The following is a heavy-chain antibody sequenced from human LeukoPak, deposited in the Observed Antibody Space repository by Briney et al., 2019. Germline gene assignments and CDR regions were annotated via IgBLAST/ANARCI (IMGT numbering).Heavy chain of an antibody. J-gene: IGHJ1*01. Sequence: GESLKISCKGSGYSFTSYWIGWVRQMPGKGLEWMGIIYPGDSDTRYSPSFQGQVTISADKSISTAYLQWSSLKASDTAMYYCASTQWAVAGLEHFQHWGQGTLVTVSS. D-gene: IGHD6-19*01. CDR2: IYPGDSDT. CDR3: ASTQWAVAGLEHFQH. CDR1: GYSFTSYW. V-gene: IGHV5-51*01.